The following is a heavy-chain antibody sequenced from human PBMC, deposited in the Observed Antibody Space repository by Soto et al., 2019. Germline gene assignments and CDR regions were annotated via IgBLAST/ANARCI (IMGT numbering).Heavy chain of an antibody. CDR1: GFTFSSYG. V-gene: IGHV3-30*18. Sequence: PGGSLRLSCAASGFTFSSYGMHWVRQAPGKGLEWVAVISYDGSNKYYADSVKGRFTISRDNSKNTLYLQMNSLRAEDTAVYYCANGIIHDYGDYDDAFDIWGQGTMVTVSS. D-gene: IGHD4-17*01. CDR2: ISYDGSNK. CDR3: ANGIIHDYGDYDDAFDI. J-gene: IGHJ3*02.